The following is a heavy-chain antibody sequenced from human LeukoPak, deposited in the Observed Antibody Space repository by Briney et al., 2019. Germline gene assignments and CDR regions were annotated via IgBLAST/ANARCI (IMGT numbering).Heavy chain of an antibody. CDR1: GFTFSSYW. V-gene: IGHV3-7*01. Sequence: PGGSLRLSCAASGFTFSSYWMSWVRQAPGKGLEWVANIKQDGSEKYYVDSVKGRFTISRDNAKNSLYLQMNSLRAEDTAVYYCAKIPQRDPSSSWYTPPALPDYWGQGTLVTVSS. J-gene: IGHJ4*02. CDR2: IKQDGSEK. CDR3: AKIPQRDPSSSWYTPPALPDY. D-gene: IGHD6-13*01.